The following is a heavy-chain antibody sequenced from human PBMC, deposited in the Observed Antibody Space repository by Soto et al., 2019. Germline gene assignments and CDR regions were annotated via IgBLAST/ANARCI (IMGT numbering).Heavy chain of an antibody. CDR1: GGSISSSNW. D-gene: IGHD2-21*02. CDR2: IYHSGST. CDR3: ARVWVGVVTSHYFDY. Sequence: QVQLQESGPGLVKPSGTLSLTCAASGGSISSSNWWSWVRQPPGKGLEWIGEIYHSGSTNYNPSLKSRVTISVDKSKNQFSLKLSSVTAADTAVYYCARVWVGVVTSHYFDYWGQGTLVTVSS. J-gene: IGHJ4*02. V-gene: IGHV4-4*02.